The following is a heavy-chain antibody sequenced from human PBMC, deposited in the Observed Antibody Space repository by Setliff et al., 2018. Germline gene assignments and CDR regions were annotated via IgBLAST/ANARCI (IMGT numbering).Heavy chain of an antibody. V-gene: IGHV3-11*04. D-gene: IGHD1-26*01. CDR3: AREVVGAPSAFDI. J-gene: IGHJ3*02. CDR2: ISRGGNTI. CDR1: GFTFSDYY. Sequence: PGGSLRLSCAASGFTFSDYYMTWIRQAPGKGREWVSYISRGGNTIYYADSVKGRFTISRDNARDSLFLQMNTLRAEDTAVYYCAREVVGAPSAFDIWGQGTMVT.